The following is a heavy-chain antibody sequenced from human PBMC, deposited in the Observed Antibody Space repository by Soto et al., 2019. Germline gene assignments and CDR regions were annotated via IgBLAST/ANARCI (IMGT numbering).Heavy chain of an antibody. CDR1: GFPFSRHA. CDR2: IGSDGST. D-gene: IGHD1-1*01. J-gene: IGHJ4*02. CDR3: AKDPYNHRFDS. Sequence: GGSLILSCAAPGFPFSRHAMAWVRRAAGRGLEWVATIGSDGSTYHAESVKGRFSISRDNYGNMLHLQLNSLRVEDTGIYYCAKDPYNHRFDSWGQGTLVTVSS. V-gene: IGHV3-23*01.